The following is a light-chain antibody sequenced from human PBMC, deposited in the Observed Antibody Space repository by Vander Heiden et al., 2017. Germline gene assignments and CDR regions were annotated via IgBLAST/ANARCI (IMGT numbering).Light chain of an antibody. V-gene: IGLV2-8*01. CDR1: SSDIGRYSF. CDR2: DVT. Sequence: QSALTQPPSASGSPGQSVTISCTGTSSDIGRYSFVSWYQQHPGKAPKLILDDVTERPSGVPERFSGSKSGNTASLSVSGLQVEDEADYYCTSYAGNKRVVFGGGTKLTVL. J-gene: IGLJ3*02. CDR3: TSYAGNKRVV.